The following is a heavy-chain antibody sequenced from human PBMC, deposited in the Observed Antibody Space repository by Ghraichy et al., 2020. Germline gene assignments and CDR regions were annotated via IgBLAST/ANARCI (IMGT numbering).Heavy chain of an antibody. CDR1: GFTFSSYA. V-gene: IGHV3-30-3*01. CDR2: ISYDGNNQ. D-gene: IGHD2-15*01. J-gene: IGHJ4*01. Sequence: GGSLRLSCAASGFTFSSYAMHWVRQAPGKGLEWVAVISYDGNNQYYADSVKGRFTISRDNSKNTLYLQMNSLRAEDTAVNYCVRDKCSGGSCYARRFDYWGQEPWSPSPQ. CDR3: VRDKCSGGSCYARRFDY.